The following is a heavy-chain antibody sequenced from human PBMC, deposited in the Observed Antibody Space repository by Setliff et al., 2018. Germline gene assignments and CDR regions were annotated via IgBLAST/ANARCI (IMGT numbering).Heavy chain of an antibody. Sequence: SGPTLVNPTQTLTLTCTFSGFSLSTSGMCVSWIRQPPGKALEWLARIDWDDDKYYSTSLKTRLTISKDTSKNQVVLTMTNMDPVDTATYYCARIYCSGGSCCLDYWGQGTLVTVSS. CDR3: ARIYCSGGSCCLDY. J-gene: IGHJ4*02. CDR1: GFSLSTSGMC. D-gene: IGHD2-15*01. CDR2: IDWDDDK. V-gene: IGHV2-70*11.